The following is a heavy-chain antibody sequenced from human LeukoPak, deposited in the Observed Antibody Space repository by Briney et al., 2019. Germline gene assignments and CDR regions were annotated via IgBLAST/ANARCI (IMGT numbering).Heavy chain of an antibody. Sequence: GSLRLSCAASGFTFSNAWMSWVRQAPGKGLEWVGEINHSGSTNYNPSLESRVTISVDTSKNQFSLKLSSVTAADTAVYYCARKGVIPRNWFGPWGQGTLVTVSS. D-gene: IGHD3-10*01. CDR2: INHSGST. J-gene: IGHJ5*02. CDR3: ARKGVIPRNWFGP. V-gene: IGHV4-34*01. CDR1: GFTFSNAW.